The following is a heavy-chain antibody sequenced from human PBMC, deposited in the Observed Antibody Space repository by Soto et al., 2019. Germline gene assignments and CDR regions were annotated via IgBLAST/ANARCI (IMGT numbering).Heavy chain of an antibody. V-gene: IGHV3-21*01. J-gene: IGHJ4*02. Sequence: PXGALSLSCAAAGFTFSSYRMNWVRQAPGKGLDWVSSISSSSSYIYYADSVKGRFTISRDNAKNSLYLQMNSLRAEDTAVYYCARDSTYDFWSGNVFDYWAQGTLVTVSS. CDR3: ARDSTYDFWSGNVFDY. CDR2: ISSSSSYI. D-gene: IGHD3-3*01. CDR1: GFTFSSYR.